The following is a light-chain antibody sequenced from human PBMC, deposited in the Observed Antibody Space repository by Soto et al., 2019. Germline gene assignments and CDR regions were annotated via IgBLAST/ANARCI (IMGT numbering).Light chain of an antibody. CDR1: QRIRSTS. V-gene: IGKV3-20*01. CDR2: DGY. Sequence: IVLTQSPATLSSFQGDRVTLSCRASQRIRSTSLAWYQQKPGQAPRLLIYDGYNRATGSPDTFSGSGSGTDFTLTISRLEPEDVAVYYCQQYGRLPITFGQGTRLEIK. J-gene: IGKJ5*01. CDR3: QQYGRLPIT.